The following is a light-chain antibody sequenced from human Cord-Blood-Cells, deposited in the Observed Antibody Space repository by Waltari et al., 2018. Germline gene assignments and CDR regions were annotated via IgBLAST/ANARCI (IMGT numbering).Light chain of an antibody. Sequence: EIVLTQSPATLSLSPGERATLSCRASQSVSSYLAWYQQKPGQAPRLLINDASNRATGIPARFSGSGSGTDFTLTISSLEPEGFAVYYCQQRSNWPPLTFGGGTKVEIK. CDR2: DAS. J-gene: IGKJ4*01. CDR1: QSVSSY. V-gene: IGKV3-11*01. CDR3: QQRSNWPPLT.